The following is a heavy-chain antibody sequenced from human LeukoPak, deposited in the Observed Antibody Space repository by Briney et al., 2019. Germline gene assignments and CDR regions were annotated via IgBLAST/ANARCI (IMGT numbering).Heavy chain of an antibody. V-gene: IGHV3-53*04. J-gene: IGHJ3*02. CDR2: IYSGGST. Sequence: PGGSLRLSCAASGFTFSDYYMSWIRQAPGKGLEWVSVIYSGGSTHYADSVKGRFTISRHNSKNTLYLQMNSLRAEDTAVYYCVWDKDAFDIWGQGTMVTVSS. CDR3: VWDKDAFDI. CDR1: GFTFSDYY. D-gene: IGHD1-26*01.